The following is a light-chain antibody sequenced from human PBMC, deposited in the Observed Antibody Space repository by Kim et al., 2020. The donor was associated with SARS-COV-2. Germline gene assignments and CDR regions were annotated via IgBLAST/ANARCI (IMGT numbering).Light chain of an antibody. CDR3: QAWDSSTDVV. J-gene: IGLJ2*01. CDR2: QDS. Sequence: VSPGQTASITCSGDKLGDKYACWYQQKPGQSPVLVIYQDSKRPSGIPERFSGANCGNTATLTNSGTQAMDEADYYCQAWDSSTDVVFGGGTQLTVL. V-gene: IGLV3-1*01. CDR1: KLGDKY.